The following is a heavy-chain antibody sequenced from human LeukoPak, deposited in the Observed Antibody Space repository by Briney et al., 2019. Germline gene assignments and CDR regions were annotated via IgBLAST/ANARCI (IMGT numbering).Heavy chain of an antibody. CDR1: GFTFDDYT. D-gene: IGHD3-10*01. J-gene: IGHJ6*03. CDR2: ISWDAGST. Sequence: AGSLRLSCAASGFTFDDYTMHWVRQAPGKGLEWVSLISWDAGSTYYADSVKGRFTMSRDNSKNSPYLQMDSLRTENTALYYCAKAVRPSYYYYMDVWGKGTTVTVSS. V-gene: IGHV3-43*01. CDR3: AKAVRPSYYYYMDV.